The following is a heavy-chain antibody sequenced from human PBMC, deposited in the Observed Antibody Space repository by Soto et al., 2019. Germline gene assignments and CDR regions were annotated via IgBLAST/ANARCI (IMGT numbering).Heavy chain of an antibody. V-gene: IGHV4-59*01. CDR1: GGSISSYY. J-gene: IGHJ3*02. Sequence: SETLSLTCTVSGGSISSYYWSWIRQPPGKGLEWIGYIYYSGSTNYNPSLKSRVTISVDTSKNQLYLKLSSVTAADTAVYYCARLPDGYKHAAFDIWGQGKMVTVSS. D-gene: IGHD5-12*01. CDR2: IYYSGST. CDR3: ARLPDGYKHAAFDI.